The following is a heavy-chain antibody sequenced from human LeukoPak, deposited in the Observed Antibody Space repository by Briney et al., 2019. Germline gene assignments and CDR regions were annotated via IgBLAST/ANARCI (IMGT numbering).Heavy chain of an antibody. CDR3: ARMRARCSSTSCYRFDP. Sequence: PSQTLSLTCTVSGGSISSGSYYWSWIRQPAGKGLERIGRIYTSGSTNYNPSLKSRVTISVDTSKNQFSLKLSSVTAADTAVYYCARMRARCSSTSCYRFDPWGQGTLVTVSS. V-gene: IGHV4-61*02. J-gene: IGHJ5*02. D-gene: IGHD2-2*02. CDR2: IYTSGST. CDR1: GGSISSGSYY.